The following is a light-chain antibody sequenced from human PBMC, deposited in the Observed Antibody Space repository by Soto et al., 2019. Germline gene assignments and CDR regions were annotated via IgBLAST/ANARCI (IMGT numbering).Light chain of an antibody. CDR1: QSMNIH. CDR2: DAS. J-gene: IGKJ1*01. CDR3: QHYQRRPPWT. Sequence: DIVMTQSPATLSVSPGERATLSCRASQSMNIHLAWYQHKPGQAPRLLIYDASTRATGVPPRFSGSGSGTEFTLTISSLQSEDFATYYCQHYQRRPPWTFGQGTRLEIK. V-gene: IGKV3-15*01.